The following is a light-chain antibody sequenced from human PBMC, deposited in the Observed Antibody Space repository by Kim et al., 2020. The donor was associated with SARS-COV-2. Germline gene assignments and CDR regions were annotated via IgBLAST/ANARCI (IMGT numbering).Light chain of an antibody. CDR2: AYD. J-gene: IGLJ3*02. CDR1: SSNVGKNT. Sequence: GRRVTRSCSGSSSNVGKNTVNWFQQFPGTAPKLLISAYDQRPSGIPDRFSGSKSGTSASLVISGLQSEDEADYYCAVWDDILSSPVFGGGTQLTVL. CDR3: AVWDDILSSPV. V-gene: IGLV1-44*01.